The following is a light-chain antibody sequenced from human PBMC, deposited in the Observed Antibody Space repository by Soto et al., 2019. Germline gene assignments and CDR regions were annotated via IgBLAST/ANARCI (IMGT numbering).Light chain of an antibody. CDR1: QSVSSD. CDR3: QQYNNWPHT. CDR2: GAS. J-gene: IGKJ2*01. Sequence: EIVMTQSPATLSVSPGERATLSCRASQSVSSDLAWYLQKPGQASSLLVYGASTRATGMPARFSGRGSGTQCPLTISSLQSEDFAVYYCQQYNNWPHTFGQGTKLEIK. V-gene: IGKV3-15*01.